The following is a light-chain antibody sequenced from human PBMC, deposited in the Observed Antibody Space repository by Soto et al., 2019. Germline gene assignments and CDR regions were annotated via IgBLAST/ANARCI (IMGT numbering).Light chain of an antibody. CDR2: KAS. CDR3: QQYENYWT. Sequence: DIQMTQSPSTLSGSVGDRVTITCRASQTISSWLAWYQQKPGKAPKLLIYKASTLKSGVPSRFSGSGSGTEFTLTISSLQPDDCATYYCQQYENYWTFGQGTKVDIK. V-gene: IGKV1-5*03. CDR1: QTISSW. J-gene: IGKJ1*01.